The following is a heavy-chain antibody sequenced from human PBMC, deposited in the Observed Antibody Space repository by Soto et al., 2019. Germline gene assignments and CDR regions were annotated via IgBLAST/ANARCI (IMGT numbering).Heavy chain of an antibody. V-gene: IGHV1-18*04. CDR3: ARTVSVAPPHLDYLDY. CDR2: ISAYNGNT. CDR1: GYTFTSYG. D-gene: IGHD1-26*01. J-gene: IGHJ4*02. Sequence: GASVKVSCKASGYTFTSYGISWVRQAPGQGLEWMGWISAYNGNTNYAQTLQGRGTMTTDTSTSTAYMELRSVRSDDTAVYYCARTVSVAPPHLDYLDYGGQGTLGTVSS.